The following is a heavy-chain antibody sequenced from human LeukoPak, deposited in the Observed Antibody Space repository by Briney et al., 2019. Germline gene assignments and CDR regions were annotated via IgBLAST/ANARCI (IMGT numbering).Heavy chain of an antibody. CDR1: GFTFSDYY. V-gene: IGHV3-11*04. D-gene: IGHD4-23*01. Sequence: GGSLRLSCAASGFTFSDYYMSWIRQAPGKGLEWVSYISSSGSTIYYADSVKGRFTISRDNAKNTLYLQMNSLRGEDTGVYYCARDRGGNEFDYWGQGTLVTVSS. J-gene: IGHJ4*02. CDR3: ARDRGGNEFDY. CDR2: ISSSGSTI.